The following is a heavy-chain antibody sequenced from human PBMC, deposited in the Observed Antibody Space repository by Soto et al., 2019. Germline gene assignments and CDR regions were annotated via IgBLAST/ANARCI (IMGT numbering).Heavy chain of an antibody. J-gene: IGHJ4*02. D-gene: IGHD4-17*01. CDR1: GFTVSSNY. CDR2: IYSGGST. V-gene: IGHV3-53*01. CDR3: ARLHDYGDYQYYFDY. Sequence: GGSLRLSCAASGFTVSSNYMSWVRQAPGKGLEWVSVIYSGGSTYYADSVKGRFTISRDNSKNTLYLQMNSLRAEDTAVYYCARLHDYGDYQYYFDYWGQGTLVTVSS.